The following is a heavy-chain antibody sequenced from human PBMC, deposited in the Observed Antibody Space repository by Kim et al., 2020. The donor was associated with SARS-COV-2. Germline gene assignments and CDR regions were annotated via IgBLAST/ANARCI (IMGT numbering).Heavy chain of an antibody. CDR3: ARLETARDMITFGGVIVTPASYYFDY. J-gene: IGHJ4*02. D-gene: IGHD3-16*02. CDR1: GGSISSSSYY. CDR2: IYYSGST. Sequence: SETLSLTCTVSGGSISSSSYYWGWIRQPPGKGLEWIGSIYYSGSTYYNPSLKSRVTISVDTSKNQFSLKLSSVTAADTAVYYCARLETARDMITFGGVIVTPASYYFDYWGQGTLVTVSS. V-gene: IGHV4-39*01.